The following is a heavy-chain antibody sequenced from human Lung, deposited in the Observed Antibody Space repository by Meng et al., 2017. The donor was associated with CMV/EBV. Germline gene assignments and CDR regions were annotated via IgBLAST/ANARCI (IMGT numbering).Heavy chain of an antibody. J-gene: IGHJ4*02. CDR1: GFSHSTSRMR. V-gene: IGHV2-70D*14. CDR3: ARMGYGYNYFDY. D-gene: IGHD5-24*01. Sequence: GPXLVXPTQTLTLTCTFSGFSHSTSRMRVSWIRQPPGKALEWLARIDWDDDKFYSTSLKTRLTISKDTSKNQVVLTMTNMDPVDTATYYCARMGYGYNYFDYWGQGALVTVSS. CDR2: IDWDDDK.